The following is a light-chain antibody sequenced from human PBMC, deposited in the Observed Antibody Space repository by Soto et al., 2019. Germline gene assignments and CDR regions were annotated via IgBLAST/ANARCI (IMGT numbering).Light chain of an antibody. CDR3: QQRYNWPPIT. CDR2: DAS. V-gene: IGKV3-11*01. J-gene: IGKJ5*01. CDR1: QSVGTY. Sequence: EIVLTQSPATLSLSPGERVTLSCRASQSVGTYLGWYQQKPGRAPRLLIYDASNRATGIPARFSGSGSGTDFTLTISSLEPEDFAVYYCQQRYNWPPITFGQGTRLDIK.